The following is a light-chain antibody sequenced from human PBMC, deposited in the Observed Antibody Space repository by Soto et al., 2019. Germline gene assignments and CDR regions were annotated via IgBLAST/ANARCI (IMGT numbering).Light chain of an antibody. CDR3: YQYNNWPPHP. CDR2: GAS. CDR1: QSVSSS. J-gene: IGKJ4*01. V-gene: IGKV3-15*01. Sequence: SPVALSLTQGERATVSCRASQSVSSSLAWYQQKPGQAARLLIYGASTRATGIPARFSGSGSGTEFTLTISSLLPEEDAVYHWYQYNNWPPHPFGEGTKVDIK.